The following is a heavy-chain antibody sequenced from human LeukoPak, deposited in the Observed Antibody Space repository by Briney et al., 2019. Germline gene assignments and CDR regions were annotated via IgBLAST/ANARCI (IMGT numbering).Heavy chain of an antibody. Sequence: GGSLTLSCAASGFTFSSYWMHWIRQAPGKGLVWVSHIKSDGSTNYADSVKGRFTISRDNAKNTLSLQMNSLRAEDTGVYYCARAPSEIGGYYPEYFRHWGQGTLVTVSS. V-gene: IGHV3-74*01. J-gene: IGHJ1*01. CDR2: IKSDGST. D-gene: IGHD3-22*01. CDR1: GFTFSSYW. CDR3: ARAPSEIGGYYPEYFRH.